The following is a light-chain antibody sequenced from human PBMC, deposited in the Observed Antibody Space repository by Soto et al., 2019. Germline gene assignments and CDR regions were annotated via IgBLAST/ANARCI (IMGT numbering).Light chain of an antibody. V-gene: IGLV2-14*03. J-gene: IGLJ1*01. Sequence: QSVLTQPASVSGPPGQSITISCTGTSSDVGAYDYVSWYQQHPDKAPKLMIYEVSNRPSGVSNRFSGSKSVNTATLTISGLQADDEDDYYCSSYTSSSTRVFGTGTKVTVL. CDR3: SSYTSSSTRV. CDR1: SSDVGAYDY. CDR2: EVS.